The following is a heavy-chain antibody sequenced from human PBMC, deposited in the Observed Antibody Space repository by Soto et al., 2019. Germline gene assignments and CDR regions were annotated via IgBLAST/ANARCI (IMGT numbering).Heavy chain of an antibody. V-gene: IGHV3-33*01. D-gene: IGHD6-19*01. CDR3: ARDREQWLVGYYFDY. CDR2: IWYDGSNI. Sequence: VGSLRLSCAASGFTFSRYGMHWVRQAPGRGLEWVAVIWYDGSNIYYADSVKGRFTISRDNSKDTLDLQMNSLRAEDTAVYYCARDREQWLVGYYFDYWGQGTLVTVSS. CDR1: GFTFSRYG. J-gene: IGHJ4*02.